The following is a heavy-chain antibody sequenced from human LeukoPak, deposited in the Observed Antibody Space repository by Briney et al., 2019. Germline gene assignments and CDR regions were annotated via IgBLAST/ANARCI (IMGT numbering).Heavy chain of an antibody. V-gene: IGHV4-39*07. Sequence: SETLSLTCTVSGGSISSSSYYWGWIRQPPGKGLEWIGSIYYSGSTYYNPSLKSRVTISVDTSKNQFSLKLSSVTAADTAVYYCARDRSNYYGSGSYYRWFDPWGQGTLVTVSS. CDR3: ARDRSNYYGSGSYYRWFDP. CDR1: GGSISSSSYY. D-gene: IGHD3-10*01. CDR2: IYYSGST. J-gene: IGHJ5*02.